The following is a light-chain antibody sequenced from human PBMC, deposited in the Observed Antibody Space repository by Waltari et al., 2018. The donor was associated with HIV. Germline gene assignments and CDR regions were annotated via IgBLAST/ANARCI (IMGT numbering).Light chain of an antibody. Sequence: DIQMTQSPSSVSDSVGDRVTITCRTSQTISTNLKWYQHKPGKAPKLLIYAASSLQSGVPSRFSGGGSGTDFTLTITSLQPEDFTTYYCQHSRTFGQGTKVE. CDR1: QTISTN. J-gene: IGKJ1*01. V-gene: IGKV1-39*01. CDR3: QHSRT. CDR2: AAS.